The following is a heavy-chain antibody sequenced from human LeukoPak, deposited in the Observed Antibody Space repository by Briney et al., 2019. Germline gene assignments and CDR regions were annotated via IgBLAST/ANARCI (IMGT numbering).Heavy chain of an antibody. CDR2: ISARGIST. D-gene: IGHD3-3*01. Sequence: PTGGSLRLSCAASGFTFSSSAMSWVRQAPGKGLGWVSSISARGISTYYADSVKGRFTISRDNSKNTLYLQMNSLRGDDIGVYYCAKSFDFSSGHSPILTPFDSWGQGTLVSVSS. CDR3: AKSFDFSSGHSPILTPFDS. J-gene: IGHJ4*02. CDR1: GFTFSSSA. V-gene: IGHV3-23*01.